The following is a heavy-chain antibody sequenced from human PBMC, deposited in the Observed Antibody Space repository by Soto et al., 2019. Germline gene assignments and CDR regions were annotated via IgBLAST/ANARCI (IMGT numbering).Heavy chain of an antibody. CDR1: GGSISSGGYS. CDR2: IYPTGST. J-gene: IGHJ6*02. V-gene: IGHV4-30-2*06. CDR3: AKQNTIFGVVIDFYYYGMDV. Sequence: SETLSLTCTVSGGSISSGGYSWSWIRQSPEKGLEWLGCIYPTGSTYYHPSLKSRVTISIDTSRNQFSLNLTSVTAEDTAVYYCAKQNTIFGVVIDFYYYGMDVWGQGTTVTVSS. D-gene: IGHD3-3*01.